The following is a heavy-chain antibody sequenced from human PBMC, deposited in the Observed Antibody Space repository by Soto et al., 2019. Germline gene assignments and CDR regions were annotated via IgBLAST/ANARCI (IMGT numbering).Heavy chain of an antibody. J-gene: IGHJ4*02. CDR1: GYTFTSYA. CDR2: INAGNGHT. CDR3: ARSSGFYYVDY. D-gene: IGHD3-22*01. V-gene: IGHV1-3*01. Sequence: QVQLVQAGAEVKKPGASVKVSCKASGYTFTSYAMHWVRQAPGQRLEWMGWINAGNGHTKYSQKFQGRVTITRDTSASTAYMELTSLRAEGTAVYYCARSSGFYYVDYWGQGTLVTVSS.